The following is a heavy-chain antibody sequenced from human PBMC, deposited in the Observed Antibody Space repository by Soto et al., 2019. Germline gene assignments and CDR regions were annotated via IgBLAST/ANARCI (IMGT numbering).Heavy chain of an antibody. D-gene: IGHD3-9*01. CDR3: ARVPRYYDILTGYYPQYYFDY. CDR2: ISAYNGNT. J-gene: IGHJ4*02. CDR1: GYTFTSYG. V-gene: IGHV1-18*04. Sequence: ASVKVSCKASGYTFTSYGISWVRQAPGQGLEWMGWISAYNGNTSYAQTLQGRVTMTTDTSTSTAYMELRSLRSDDTAVYYCARVPRYYDILTGYYPQYYFDYWGQGTLVTVSS.